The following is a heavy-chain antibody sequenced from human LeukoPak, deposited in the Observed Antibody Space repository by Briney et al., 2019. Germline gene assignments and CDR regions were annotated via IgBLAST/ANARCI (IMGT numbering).Heavy chain of an antibody. V-gene: IGHV3-23*01. CDR2: ISGSGGST. CDR3: AKDRFEKTGEPSDY. Sequence: GGSLRLSCAASGFTFSSYAMSWVRQAPGKGPEWVSAISGSGGSTYYADSVKGRFTISRDNSKNTLYLQMNSLRAEDTAVYYCAKDRFEKTGEPSDYWGQGTLVTVSS. D-gene: IGHD7-27*01. J-gene: IGHJ4*02. CDR1: GFTFSSYA.